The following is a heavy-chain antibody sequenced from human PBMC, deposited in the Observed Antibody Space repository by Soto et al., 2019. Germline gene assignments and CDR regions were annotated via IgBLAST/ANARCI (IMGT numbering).Heavy chain of an antibody. CDR3: AGSGKRKPYYMDV. CDR2: IYYSGST. Sequence: SETLSLTCTVSGGSISSYYWSWIRQPPGKGLEWIGYIYYSGSTNYNPSLKSRVTISVDTSKNQFSLKLSSVTAADTAVYYCAGSGKRKPYYMDVWGKGTTVTVPS. CDR1: GGSISSYY. V-gene: IGHV4-59*01. J-gene: IGHJ6*03. D-gene: IGHD3-10*01.